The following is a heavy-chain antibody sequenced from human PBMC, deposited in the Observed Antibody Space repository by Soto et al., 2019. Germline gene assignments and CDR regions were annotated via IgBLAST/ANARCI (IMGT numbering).Heavy chain of an antibody. CDR2: INPSGGST. CDR3: ARDPQTYYYDSSGYFDY. J-gene: IGHJ4*02. D-gene: IGHD3-22*01. CDR1: GYTFTSYY. Sequence: ASVKVSCKASGYTFTSYYMHWVRQAPGQGLEWMGIINPSGGSTSYAQKFQGRVTMTRDTSTSTVYMELSSLRSEDTAVYYCARDPQTYYYDSSGYFDYWGQGTLVTVSS. V-gene: IGHV1-46*01.